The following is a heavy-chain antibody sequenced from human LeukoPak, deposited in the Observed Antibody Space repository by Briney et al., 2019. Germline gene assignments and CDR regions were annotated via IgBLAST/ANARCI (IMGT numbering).Heavy chain of an antibody. CDR3: ARVISGYYLVDY. D-gene: IGHD3-22*01. CDR1: GFTFSSYS. CDR2: ISSSSNYI. Sequence: GGSQRLSCVASGFTFSSYSMNWVRQAPGKGLEWVSSISSSSNYIYYADSVKGRFTISRDNAKNSLYLQMNSLRAEDTAVYYCARVISGYYLVDYWGQGTLVTVSS. V-gene: IGHV3-21*01. J-gene: IGHJ4*02.